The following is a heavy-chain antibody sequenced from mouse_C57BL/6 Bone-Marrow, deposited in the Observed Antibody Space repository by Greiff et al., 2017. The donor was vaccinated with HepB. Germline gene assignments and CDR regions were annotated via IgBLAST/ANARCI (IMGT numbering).Heavy chain of an antibody. J-gene: IGHJ3*01. V-gene: IGHV5-6*01. Sequence: EVQGVESGGDLVKPGGSLKLSCAASGFTFSSYGMSWVRQTPDKRLEWVATISSGGSYTYYPDSVKGRFTISRDNAKNTLYLQMSSLKSEDTAMYYCARGYRFAYWGQGTLVTVSA. D-gene: IGHD2-2*01. CDR1: GFTFSSYG. CDR3: ARGYRFAY. CDR2: ISSGGSYT.